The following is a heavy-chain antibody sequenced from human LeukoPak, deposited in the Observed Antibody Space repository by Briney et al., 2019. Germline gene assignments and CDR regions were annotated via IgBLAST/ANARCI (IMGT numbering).Heavy chain of an antibody. CDR3: AKGTRERLKWLVIRSHYYYYYGMDV. CDR1: GFTFSSYA. Sequence: GGSLRLSCAASGFTFSSYAMSWLRQAPGKGLEWVSPISGSGGSTYYADSVKGRFTISRDNSKNTLYLQMNSLRAEDTAVYYCAKGTRERLKWLVIRSHYYYYYGMDVWSQGTTVTVSS. J-gene: IGHJ6*02. D-gene: IGHD6-19*01. V-gene: IGHV3-23*01. CDR2: ISGSGGST.